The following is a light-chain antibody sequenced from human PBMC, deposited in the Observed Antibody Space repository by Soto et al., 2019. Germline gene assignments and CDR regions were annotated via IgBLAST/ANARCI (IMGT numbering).Light chain of an antibody. CDR2: KVS. V-gene: IGKV2-30*01. Sequence: DVVMTQSPLSLPVTLGQPASISCRSSQSLVYSDGNTYLNWFQQRPGQSPRRLIYKVSNRDSVVPDRFSGSGSGTDFTLTIRRLEPEDFAVYYCQRYGSSLLTFGGGTKVDNK. J-gene: IGKJ4*01. CDR1: QSLVYSDGNTY. CDR3: QRYGSSLLT.